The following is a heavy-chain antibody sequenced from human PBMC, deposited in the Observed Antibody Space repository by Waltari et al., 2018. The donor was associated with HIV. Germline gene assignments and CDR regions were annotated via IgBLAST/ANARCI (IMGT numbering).Heavy chain of an antibody. V-gene: IGHV4-61*02. D-gene: IGHD2-21*02. CDR3: ARAEGGNSGVHFDY. CDR1: GGPISSGSFY. Sequence: QVQLQESGPGLVKPSKTLSLTCTVSGGPISSGSFYCNWIRQPAGKGLEWIGRIYTSGSTKYNPSLKSRVTISVDTSKNQFSLKLNSVTAADTAVYYCARAEGGNSGVHFDYWGQGTLVTVSS. CDR2: IYTSGST. J-gene: IGHJ4*02.